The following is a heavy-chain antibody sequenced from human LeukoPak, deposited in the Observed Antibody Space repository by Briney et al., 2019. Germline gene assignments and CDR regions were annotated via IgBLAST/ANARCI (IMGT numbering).Heavy chain of an antibody. CDR2: ISGSGGST. Sequence: PGGSLRLSCAASGFTFSSYGMSWVRQAPGKGLEWVSAISGSGGSTYYADSVKGRFTISRDNAKNSLYLQMNSLRAEDTAVYYCASSITWGYSYVSSFDYWGQGTLVTVSS. CDR3: ASSITWGYSYVSSFDY. CDR1: GFTFSSYG. V-gene: IGHV3-23*01. J-gene: IGHJ4*02. D-gene: IGHD5-18*01.